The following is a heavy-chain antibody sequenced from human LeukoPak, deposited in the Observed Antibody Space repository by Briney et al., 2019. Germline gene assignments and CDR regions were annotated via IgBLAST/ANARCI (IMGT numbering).Heavy chain of an antibody. CDR2: INPNSGGT. Sequence: ASVKVSCKASGYTFSGYYMHWVRQAPGQGLEWMGWINPNSGGTNYAQKFQGRVTMTRDTSISTAYMELSRLRSDDTAVYYCARAPGLGYSYGYGLKDVWGKGTTVTVSS. CDR1: GYTFSGYY. CDR3: ARAPGLGYSYGYGLKDV. J-gene: IGHJ6*04. V-gene: IGHV1-2*02. D-gene: IGHD5-18*01.